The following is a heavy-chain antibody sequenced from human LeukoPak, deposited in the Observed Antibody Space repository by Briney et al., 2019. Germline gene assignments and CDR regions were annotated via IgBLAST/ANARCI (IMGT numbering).Heavy chain of an antibody. CDR3: ARDFRPSLRFYYMDV. J-gene: IGHJ6*03. D-gene: IGHD3-3*01. CDR2: ISSSGSTT. V-gene: IGHV3-48*03. CDR1: GFTFSSYE. Sequence: PGGSLRLSCAASGFTFSSYEMNWVRQAPGKGLEWISNISSSGSTTYYADSVKGRFTISRDNATNSLYLQMNSLRAEDTAVYYCARDFRPSLRFYYMDVWGKGTTVTVSS.